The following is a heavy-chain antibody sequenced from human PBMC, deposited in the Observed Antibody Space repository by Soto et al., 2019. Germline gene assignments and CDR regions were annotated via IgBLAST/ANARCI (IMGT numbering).Heavy chain of an antibody. CDR3: AKDLEVSAQAWGNDYFDY. CDR1: GFTFSSYG. D-gene: IGHD3-3*01. CDR2: ISYDGSNK. Sequence: GGPLRLSCAASGFTFSSYGMHWVRQAPGKGLEWVAVISYDGSNKYYADSVKGRFTISRDNSKNTLYLQMNSLRAEDTAVYYCAKDLEVSAQAWGNDYFDYWGQGTLVTVSS. V-gene: IGHV3-30*18. J-gene: IGHJ4*02.